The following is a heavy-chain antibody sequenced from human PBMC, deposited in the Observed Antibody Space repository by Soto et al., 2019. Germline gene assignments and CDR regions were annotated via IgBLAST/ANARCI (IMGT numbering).Heavy chain of an antibody. CDR2: IYHSGST. CDR1: GGSISSGGYS. CDR3: ARHDITVYGMDV. Sequence: QLQLQESGSGLVKPSQTLSLTCAVSGGSISSGGYSWSWIRQPPGKGLEWIGCIYHSGSTYYNPSLKSRVTISVDRSKNQFSLKMSSVTAADTAVYYCARHDITVYGMDVWGQGTTVTVSS. D-gene: IGHD3-9*01. J-gene: IGHJ6*02. V-gene: IGHV4-30-2*01.